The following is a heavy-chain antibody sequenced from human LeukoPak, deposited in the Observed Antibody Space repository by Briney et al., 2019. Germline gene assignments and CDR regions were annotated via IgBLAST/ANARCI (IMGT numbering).Heavy chain of an antibody. V-gene: IGHV3-15*01. J-gene: IGHJ3*02. CDR1: GFTFSNAW. Sequence: PGGSLRLSCAASGFTFSNAWMSWVRQAPGKGLEWVGRIKSKTDGGTTDYAAPVKGRFTISRDDSKNTLYLQMDSLRAEDTAVYYCAKGVRDKYDGIYDASDIWGQGTMVTVSA. CDR2: IKSKTDGGTT. CDR3: AKGVRDKYDGIYDASDI. D-gene: IGHD1-26*01.